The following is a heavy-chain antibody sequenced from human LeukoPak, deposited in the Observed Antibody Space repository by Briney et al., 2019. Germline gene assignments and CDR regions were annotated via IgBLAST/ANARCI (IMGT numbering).Heavy chain of an antibody. CDR3: ARGTSVKVGATIYYYYYYMDV. J-gene: IGHJ6*03. V-gene: IGHV4-61*02. D-gene: IGHD1-26*01. CDR2: IYASGIT. CDR1: GGSISSGNYY. Sequence: PSETLSLTCTVSGGSISSGNYYWSWIRLPAGKGLEWIGRIYASGITKYNPSLKSRVTISVDTSKNQFSLKLSSVTAADTAVYYCARGTSVKVGATIYYYYYYMDVWGKGTTVTISS.